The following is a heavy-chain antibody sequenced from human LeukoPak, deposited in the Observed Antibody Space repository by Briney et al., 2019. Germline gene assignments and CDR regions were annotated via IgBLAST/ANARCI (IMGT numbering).Heavy chain of an antibody. CDR2: INPSGGSR. Sequence: ASVKVSCKSSGYTFTSYYMHWVRQAPAPGLEWMGIINPSGGSRSSEYTFQGRVTITRDTYTSTVSMELSSMRSEDTAVYYCARDHGERGSPPDAFFDLWGRGTLVTVSS. J-gene: IGHJ2*01. CDR1: GYTFTSYY. CDR3: ARDHGERGSPPDAFFDL. D-gene: IGHD3-10*01. V-gene: IGHV1-46*01.